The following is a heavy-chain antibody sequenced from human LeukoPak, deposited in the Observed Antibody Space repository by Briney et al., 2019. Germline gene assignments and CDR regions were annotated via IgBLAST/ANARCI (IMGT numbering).Heavy chain of an antibody. J-gene: IGHJ4*02. V-gene: IGHV3-7*01. CDR3: AGCGTDVFDC. CDR1: GFTFSNYW. D-gene: IGHD1-26*01. Sequence: GGSLRLSCAASGFTFSNYWMSWVRQAPGKGLEWVANIKQDGSDIYYVDSVKGRFTISRDNDKNSLYLQKNSLRAEDTDVYYCAGCGTDVFDCWGQGTLVTVSS. CDR2: IKQDGSDI.